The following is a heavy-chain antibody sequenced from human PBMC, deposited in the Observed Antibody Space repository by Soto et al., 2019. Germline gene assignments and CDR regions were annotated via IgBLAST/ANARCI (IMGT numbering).Heavy chain of an antibody. CDR1: GFTFSSYA. CDR3: KGTAMADDDAFDI. D-gene: IGHD5-18*01. CDR2: ISYDGSNK. Sequence: GGSLRLSCAASGFTFSSYAMHWVRQAPGKGLEWVAVISYDGSNKYYADSVKGRFTISRDNSKNTLYLQMNSLRAEDTAVYYCKGTAMADDDAFDIWGQGTMVTVSS. J-gene: IGHJ3*02. V-gene: IGHV3-30-3*01.